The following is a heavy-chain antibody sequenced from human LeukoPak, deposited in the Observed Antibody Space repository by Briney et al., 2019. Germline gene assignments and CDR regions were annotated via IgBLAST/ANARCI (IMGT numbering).Heavy chain of an antibody. D-gene: IGHD2-2*01. Sequence: SETLSLTCAVYGGSFSGYYWSWIRQPPGKGLEWIGEINHSGSTNYTPSLKSRVTISVDTSKNQFSLKLSSVTAADTAVYYCGVSSSSSKGSFDYWGQGTPVTVSS. J-gene: IGHJ4*02. CDR1: GGSFSGYY. CDR3: GVSSSSSKGSFDY. V-gene: IGHV4-34*01. CDR2: INHSGST.